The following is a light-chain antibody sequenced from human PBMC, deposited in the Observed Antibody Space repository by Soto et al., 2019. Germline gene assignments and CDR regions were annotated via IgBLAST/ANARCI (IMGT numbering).Light chain of an antibody. Sequence: QSVLTQPPSVSGAPGQRVTISCTGSSSNIGAGYDVHWYQQHPGKAPKLMIYDVSNRPSGVSNRFSGSKSGNTASLTISGLQAEDEADYYCSSYTSSSTYVFGTGTKLTVL. V-gene: IGLV2-14*01. CDR2: DVS. CDR1: SSNIGAGYD. CDR3: SSYTSSSTYV. J-gene: IGLJ1*01.